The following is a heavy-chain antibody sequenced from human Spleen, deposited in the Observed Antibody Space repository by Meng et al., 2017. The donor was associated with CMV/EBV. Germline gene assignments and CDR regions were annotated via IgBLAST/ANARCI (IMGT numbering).Heavy chain of an antibody. CDR2: ISGSGGST. CDR3: AKSSITMVRGVILDPRAPPGDY. V-gene: IGHV3-23*01. CDR1: YA. J-gene: IGHJ4*02. Sequence: YAMSWGRQAPGKGLEWVSAISGSGGSTYSADSVKGRFTISRDNSKNTLYLQMNSLRAEDTAVYYCAKSSITMVRGVILDPRAPPGDYWGQGTLVTVSS. D-gene: IGHD3-10*01.